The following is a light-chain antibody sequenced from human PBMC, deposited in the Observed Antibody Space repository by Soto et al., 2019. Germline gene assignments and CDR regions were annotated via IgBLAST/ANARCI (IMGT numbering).Light chain of an antibody. V-gene: IGLV2-8*01. CDR2: EVS. CDR3: SSYAGSNNFV. J-gene: IGLJ1*01. CDR1: SSDVGGYNY. Sequence: QAVVTQPASVSGSPGQSITISCTGTSSDVGGYNYVSWYQQHPGKAPKVMIYEVSKRPSGVPDRFSGSKSGNTASLTVSGLQAEDEADYYCSSYAGSNNFVFGTGTKLTVL.